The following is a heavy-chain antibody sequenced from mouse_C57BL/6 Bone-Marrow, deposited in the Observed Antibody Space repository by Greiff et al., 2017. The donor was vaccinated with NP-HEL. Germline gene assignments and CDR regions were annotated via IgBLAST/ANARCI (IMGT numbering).Heavy chain of an antibody. D-gene: IGHD1-1*01. Sequence: QVQLQQPGAELVRPGTSVKLSCKASGYTFTSYWMHWVKQRPGQGLEWIGVIDPSDSYTNYNQKFKGKATLTVDTSSSTAYMQLSSLTSEDSAVYYCARSEDGSSLYYYAMDYWGQGTSVTVSS. CDR1: GYTFTSYW. J-gene: IGHJ4*01. V-gene: IGHV1-59*01. CDR2: IDPSDSYT. CDR3: ARSEDGSSLYYYAMDY.